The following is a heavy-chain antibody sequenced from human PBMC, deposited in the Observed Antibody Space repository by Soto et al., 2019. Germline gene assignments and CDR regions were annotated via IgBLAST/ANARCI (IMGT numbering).Heavy chain of an antibody. CDR3: TRLITPLDY. CDR1: GFTFRSYW. D-gene: IGHD3-16*01. Sequence: PGGSLRLCCAASGFTFRSYWMQWVRQAPGKGLVWVSWINSDGSSTSYADSVKGRFTISRDNAKNTLYLQMNSLRAEDTAVYYCTRLITPLDYWGRGTLVTVSS. CDR2: INSDGSST. J-gene: IGHJ4*02. V-gene: IGHV3-74*01.